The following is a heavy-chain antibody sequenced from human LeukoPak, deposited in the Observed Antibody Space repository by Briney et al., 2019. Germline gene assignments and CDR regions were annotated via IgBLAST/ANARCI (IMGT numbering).Heavy chain of an antibody. D-gene: IGHD4-23*01. CDR1: GGSISSYY. CDR3: ARAGYYGGVDY. Sequence: PSETLSLTCTVSGGSISSYYWSWIRQPPGKGLEWIGYIYYSGSTNYNPSLKSRVTISVDTSKNQFSLKLSSVTAADTAVYYCARAGYYGGVDYWGQGTLVTVSS. J-gene: IGHJ4*02. CDR2: IYYSGST. V-gene: IGHV4-59*01.